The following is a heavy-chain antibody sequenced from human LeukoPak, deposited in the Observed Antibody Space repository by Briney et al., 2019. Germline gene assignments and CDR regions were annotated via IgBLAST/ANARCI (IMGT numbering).Heavy chain of an antibody. D-gene: IGHD5-18*01. CDR2: ISAYNGNT. CDR3: ARVTPEEIIVDTYYYYYMDV. CDR1: GYTFTSYG. V-gene: IGHV1-18*01. J-gene: IGHJ6*03. Sequence: ASVKVSCKASGYTFTSYGISWVRQAPGQGLEWMGWISAYNGNTNYAQKLQGRVTMTRNTSISTAYMELSSLRSEDTAVYYCARVTPEEIIVDTYYYYYMDVWGKGTTVTVSS.